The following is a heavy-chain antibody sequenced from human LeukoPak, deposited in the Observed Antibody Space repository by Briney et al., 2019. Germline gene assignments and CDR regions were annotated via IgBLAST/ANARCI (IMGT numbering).Heavy chain of an antibody. CDR3: AKVNINNWHSCDY. J-gene: IGHJ4*02. CDR1: GGSISSNNW. CDR2: IYHSGSP. D-gene: IGHD1-1*01. V-gene: IGHV4-4*02. Sequence: SGTLSLTCAVSGGSISSNNWWGWVRQPPGKGLEWIGEIYHSGSPNYNPSLKSRVTISVDKSRNHFSLNLSSVTAADTAVYYCAKVNINNWHSCDYWGQGTLVTVSS.